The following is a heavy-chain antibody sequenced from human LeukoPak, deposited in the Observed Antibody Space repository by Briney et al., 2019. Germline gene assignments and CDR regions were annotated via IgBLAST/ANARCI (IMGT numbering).Heavy chain of an antibody. CDR1: GFTFSSYG. J-gene: IGHJ4*02. V-gene: IGHV3-33*01. CDR2: IWYDGSNK. D-gene: IGHD1-1*01. CDR3: ARDAFWNGFDY. Sequence: PGGSLRLSCAASGFTFSSYGMHCVRQAPGKGLEWVAVIWYDGSNKYYADSVKGRFTISRDNSKNTLYLQMNSLRAEDTAVYYCARDAFWNGFDYWGQGTLVTVSS.